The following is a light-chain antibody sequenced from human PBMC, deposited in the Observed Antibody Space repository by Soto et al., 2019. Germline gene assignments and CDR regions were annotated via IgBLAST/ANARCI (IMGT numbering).Light chain of an antibody. CDR3: QQYNNWPPWT. V-gene: IGKV3-11*01. CDR2: DAS. J-gene: IGKJ1*01. Sequence: EIVLTQSPGTLSLSPGERATLSCRASQSVTNNYLAWYQHKSGQAPGLLIYDASNRATGIPARFSGSGSGTDFTLTISSLEPEDFAVYYCQQYNNWPPWTFGQGTKVDIK. CDR1: QSVTNNY.